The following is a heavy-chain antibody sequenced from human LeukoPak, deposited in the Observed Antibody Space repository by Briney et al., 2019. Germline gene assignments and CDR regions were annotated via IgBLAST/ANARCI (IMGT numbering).Heavy chain of an antibody. CDR1: GGTFSSYA. Sequence: SVNVSCKASGGTFSSYAISWVRQAPGQGLEWMGRIILIFGTANYAQKFQGRVTITADKSTSTAYMELSSLRSEETAVYYCARVGSYAFDIWGQGTMVTVSS. CDR3: ARVGSYAFDI. J-gene: IGHJ3*02. V-gene: IGHV1-69*06. CDR2: IILIFGTA.